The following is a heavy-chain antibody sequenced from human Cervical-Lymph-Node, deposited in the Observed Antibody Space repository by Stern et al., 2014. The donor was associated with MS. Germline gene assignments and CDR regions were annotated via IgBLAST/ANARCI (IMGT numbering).Heavy chain of an antibody. J-gene: IGHJ4*02. CDR2: MNPDSGDT. CDR1: GYRFTSDD. V-gene: IGHV1-8*01. Sequence: QVQLMQSGAEVKKVGASVKVSCKTSGYRFTSDDINWVRQASGQGLEWMGWMNPDSGDTGYAQKFQGRLTITRDTSISTAYMELTTLRVEDTAVYYCTKAWDSWGQGTLVTVSS. CDR3: TKAWDS.